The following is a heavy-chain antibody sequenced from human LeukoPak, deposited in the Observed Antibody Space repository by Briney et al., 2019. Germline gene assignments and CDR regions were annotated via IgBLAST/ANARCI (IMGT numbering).Heavy chain of an antibody. CDR1: GFTFNSYA. CDR3: AKDRLGALYYLDY. D-gene: IGHD7-27*01. CDR2: ISGSGGST. V-gene: IGHV3-23*01. Sequence: TGGSLRLSCAASGFTFNSYAMSWVRQAPGKGLEWVSAISGSGGSTYYADSVKGRFTISRDNSKNTLYLQMNSLRAEDTAVYYCAKDRLGALYYLDYWGQGTLVTVSS. J-gene: IGHJ4*02.